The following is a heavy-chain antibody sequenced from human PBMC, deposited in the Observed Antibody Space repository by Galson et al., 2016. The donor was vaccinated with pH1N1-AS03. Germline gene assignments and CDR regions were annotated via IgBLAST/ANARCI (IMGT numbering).Heavy chain of an antibody. Sequence: SVKVSCKASGVSFNNYAINWLRQAPGQGLEWMGGIIPVFGTPNYAQQFHGRVTILADKSTTTADMELSSLRSEDTAVYYCARGQFDYDSSGYYSYWGQGTLVTVSS. D-gene: IGHD3-22*01. V-gene: IGHV1-69*06. CDR3: ARGQFDYDSSGYYSY. CDR2: IIPVFGTP. J-gene: IGHJ4*02. CDR1: GVSFNNYA.